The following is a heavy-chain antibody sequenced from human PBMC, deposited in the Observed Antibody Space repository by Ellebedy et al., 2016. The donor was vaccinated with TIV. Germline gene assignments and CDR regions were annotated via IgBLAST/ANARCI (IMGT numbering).Heavy chain of an antibody. Sequence: GESLKISCAASGFTVSSNYMTWVRQAPGKGLEWVSVIYSGGTTHYADSVKGRFTISRDKSKNTMYLQMNSLRADDTATYYCARGTSDFWSYYEYWGQGTLVTVSS. CDR3: ARGTSDFWSYYEY. J-gene: IGHJ4*02. CDR2: IYSGGTT. V-gene: IGHV3-53*01. CDR1: GFTVSSNY. D-gene: IGHD3-3*01.